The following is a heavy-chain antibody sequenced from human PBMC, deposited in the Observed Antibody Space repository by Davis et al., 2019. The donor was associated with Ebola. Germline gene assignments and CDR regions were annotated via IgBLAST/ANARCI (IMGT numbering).Heavy chain of an antibody. CDR3: ATRGTYGDYVFDS. V-gene: IGHV3-33*08. CDR1: GFTFSSYG. D-gene: IGHD4-17*01. J-gene: IGHJ4*02. CDR2: VWYDENGK. Sequence: GESLKISCAASGFTFSSYGMHWVRQVPGEGLEWVAVVWYDENGKYYADSVKGRFTVSRDDSKNTLYLQMNSLRAEDTGRYYCATRGTYGDYVFDSWGQGTLVTVSS.